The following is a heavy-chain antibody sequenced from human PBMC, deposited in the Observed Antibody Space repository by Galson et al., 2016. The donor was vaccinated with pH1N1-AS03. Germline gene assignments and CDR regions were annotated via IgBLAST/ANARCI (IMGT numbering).Heavy chain of an antibody. CDR3: ARAATNIAAADY. V-gene: IGHV5-10-1*01. Sequence: QSGAEVKKPGESLRISCRGSGYSFTTYWVIWVRQMPGKGLEWMGRIDPSDSETNYSPSFRGHVTISADKSINTAYLQWSSLKASDTAMYYCARAATNIAAADYWGQGTLVTVSS. J-gene: IGHJ4*02. CDR1: GYSFTTYW. D-gene: IGHD6-13*01. CDR2: IDPSDSET.